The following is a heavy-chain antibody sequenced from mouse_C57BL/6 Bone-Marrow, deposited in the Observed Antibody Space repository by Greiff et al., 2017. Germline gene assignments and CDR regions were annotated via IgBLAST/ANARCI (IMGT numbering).Heavy chain of an antibody. CDR2: IDPSDSET. D-gene: IGHD2-1*01. J-gene: IGHJ1*03. Sequence: VQLQQPGAELVRPGSSVKLSCKASGYTFTSYWMHWVKRRPIQGLEWIGNIDPSDSETHYNQKFKDKATLTVDKSSSTAYMQLSSLTSEDSAVYYCARDGKDWYFAVWGTGPTVTVSS. V-gene: IGHV1-52*01. CDR1: GYTFTSYW. CDR3: ARDGKDWYFAV.